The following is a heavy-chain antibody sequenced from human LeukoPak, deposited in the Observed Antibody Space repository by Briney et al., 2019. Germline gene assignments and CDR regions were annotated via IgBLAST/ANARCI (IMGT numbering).Heavy chain of an antibody. J-gene: IGHJ6*02. V-gene: IGHV3-30*18. CDR2: ISYDGSNK. CDR1: GFTFSSYG. Sequence: PGRPLRLSCAASGFTFSSYGMHWVRQAPGKGLEWVAVISYDGSNKYYADSVKGRFTISRDNSKNTLYLQMNSLRAEDTAVYYCAKDVTDIVVVPAASDYYYYGMDVWGQGTTVTVSS. D-gene: IGHD2-2*01. CDR3: AKDVTDIVVVPAASDYYYYGMDV.